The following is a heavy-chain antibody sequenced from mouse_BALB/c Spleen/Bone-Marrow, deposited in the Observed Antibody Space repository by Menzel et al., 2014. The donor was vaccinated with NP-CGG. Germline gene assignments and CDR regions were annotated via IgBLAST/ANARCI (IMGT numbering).Heavy chain of an antibody. CDR2: IWSDGST. CDR3: ARSGTDYAMDY. D-gene: IGHD4-1*01. CDR1: GFSLTSYG. Sequence: VQLVESGPDLVAPSQSLSLTCTISGFSLTSYGLHWVRQPPGKGLEWLGVIWSDGSTTYNSALKSRLSISKDNSKRQDLLKKNSLQTDNTAMYYCARSGTDYAMDYWGQGTSVTVSS. J-gene: IGHJ4*01. V-gene: IGHV2-6-1*01.